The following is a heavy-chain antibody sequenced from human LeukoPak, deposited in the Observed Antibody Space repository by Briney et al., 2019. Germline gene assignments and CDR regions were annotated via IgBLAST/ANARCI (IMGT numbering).Heavy chain of an antibody. V-gene: IGHV1-46*01. CDR1: GYTFTSYY. CDR2: INPSGGST. D-gene: IGHD4-23*01. CDR3: AREVVGGYGGLYYYYGMDV. J-gene: IGHJ6*02. Sequence: ASVKVSCKASGYTFTSYYMHWVRQAPGQGLEWMGIINPSGGSTSYAQKFQGRVTMTRVTSTSTVYMELSSLRSEDTAVYYCAREVVGGYGGLYYYYGMDVWGQGTTVTVSS.